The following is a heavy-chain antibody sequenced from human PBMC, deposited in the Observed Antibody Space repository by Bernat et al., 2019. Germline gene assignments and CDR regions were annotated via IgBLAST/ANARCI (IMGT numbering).Heavy chain of an antibody. V-gene: IGHV1-69*17. CDR3: ARGNYDFWSGYYTGGY. CDR1: GGTFSSYA. J-gene: IGHJ4*02. Sequence: QVQLVQSGTEVKKPGASVKVSCKASGGTFSSYAISWVRQAPGQGLEWMGGIIPIFGIANYAQKFQGRVTITADKSTSTAYMELSSLRSEDTAVYYCARGNYDFWSGYYTGGYWGQGTLVTVSS. D-gene: IGHD3-3*01. CDR2: IIPIFGIA.